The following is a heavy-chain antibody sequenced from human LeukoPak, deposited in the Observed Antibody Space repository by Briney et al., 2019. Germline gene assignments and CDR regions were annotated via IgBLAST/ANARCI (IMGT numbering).Heavy chain of an antibody. J-gene: IGHJ4*02. CDR2: ISRSGSTI. V-gene: IGHV3-11*04. Sequence: GGSLRLSCAASGFTFSDYYMSWIRQAPGKGLEWVSYISRSGSTIYYADSAKGRFTISRDNAKNSLYLQMNSLRAEDTAVYYCARAKTRGVLDYWGQGTLVTVSS. CDR3: ARAKTRGVLDY. CDR1: GFTFSDYY. D-gene: IGHD2-8*01.